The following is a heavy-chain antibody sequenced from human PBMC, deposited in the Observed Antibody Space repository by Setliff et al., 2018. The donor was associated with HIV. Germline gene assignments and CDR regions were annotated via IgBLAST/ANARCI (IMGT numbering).Heavy chain of an antibody. Sequence: GESLKISCQASGYTFTNHWIGWVRQMPGEDLEWMAIIYPGDSDVRYNPSFQGQVTVSVDKSINTAYLQWSSLKASDTATYYCAREHRLCSGERCVLPDYWGQGTLVTVSS. CDR1: GYTFTNHW. V-gene: IGHV5-51*01. CDR3: AREHRLCSGERCVLPDY. CDR2: IYPGDSDV. D-gene: IGHD2-15*01. J-gene: IGHJ4*02.